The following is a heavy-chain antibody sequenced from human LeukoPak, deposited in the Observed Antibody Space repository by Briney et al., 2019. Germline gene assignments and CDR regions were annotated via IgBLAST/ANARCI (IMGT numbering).Heavy chain of an antibody. D-gene: IGHD6-13*01. CDR3: ARAYSSPNWFDP. V-gene: IGHV1-8*01. J-gene: IGHJ5*02. CDR1: GYTFTSYD. Sequence: ASVKVSCKASGYTFTSYDINWVRQAPGQGLEWMGWMNPNSGNTGYAQKFQGRVTMTRNTPISTAYMELRSLRSDDTAVYYCARAYSSPNWFDPWGQGTLVTVSS. CDR2: MNPNSGNT.